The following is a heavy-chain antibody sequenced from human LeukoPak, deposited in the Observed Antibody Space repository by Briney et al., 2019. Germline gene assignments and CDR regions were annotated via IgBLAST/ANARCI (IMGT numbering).Heavy chain of an antibody. Sequence: SETLSLTCTVSGGSISSYYWSWIRQPPGKGLEWIGYIYTSGSTNYNPSLKSRVTMSVDTSKNQFSLKLSSVTAADTAVYYCARGGWELRIWGQGTMVTVSS. CDR3: ARGGWELRI. CDR1: GGSISSYY. D-gene: IGHD1-26*01. CDR2: IYTSGST. V-gene: IGHV4-4*08. J-gene: IGHJ3*02.